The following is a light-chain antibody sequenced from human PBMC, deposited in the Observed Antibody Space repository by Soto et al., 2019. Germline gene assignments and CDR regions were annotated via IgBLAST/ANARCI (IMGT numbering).Light chain of an antibody. Sequence: DIQMTQSPSSLSASVGDRVTITCRASQTVRTYLNWYQQKPVKAPTLLVYAASTLESAVPPRFSGAGSETDFTLTISCLQPEDFATYYCQQTFSTPITFGQGTRLE. CDR2: AAS. J-gene: IGKJ5*01. CDR3: QQTFSTPIT. CDR1: QTVRTY. V-gene: IGKV1-39*01.